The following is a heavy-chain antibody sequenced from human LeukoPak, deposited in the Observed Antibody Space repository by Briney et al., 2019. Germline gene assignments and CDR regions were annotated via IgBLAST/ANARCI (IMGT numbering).Heavy chain of an antibody. Sequence: GGSLRLSCAASGVTFNTYWMSWVRQAPGKGLEWVANINQDGSEKYYVDSVKGRFTISRDNAKNSLYLQINSLRADDTAVYYCARGKSRLVDSFDCWGQGTLVTVSS. CDR1: GVTFNTYW. D-gene: IGHD2-2*01. CDR3: ARGKSRLVDSFDC. V-gene: IGHV3-7*03. J-gene: IGHJ4*02. CDR2: INQDGSEK.